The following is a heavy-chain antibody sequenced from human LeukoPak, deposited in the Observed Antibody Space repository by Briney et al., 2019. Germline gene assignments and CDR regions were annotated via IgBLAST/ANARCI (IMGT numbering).Heavy chain of an antibody. Sequence: GVSVKVSCKASGFTFTGYFIHWVRQAPGQGLEWMGGIIPIFGTANYAQKFQGRVTITADESTSTAYMELSSLRSEDTAVYYCARGMSCSSTSCYESWFDPWGQGTLVTVSS. CDR3: ARGMSCSSTSCYESWFDP. V-gene: IGHV1-69*13. J-gene: IGHJ5*02. CDR2: IIPIFGTA. CDR1: GFTFTGYF. D-gene: IGHD2-2*01.